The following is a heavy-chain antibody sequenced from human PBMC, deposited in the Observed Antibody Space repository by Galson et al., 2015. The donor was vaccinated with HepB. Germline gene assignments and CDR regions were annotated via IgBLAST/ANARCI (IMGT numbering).Heavy chain of an antibody. CDR2: IRSKGNDYAT. Sequence: SLRLSCAASGFTFSGSAIHWVRQASGKGPEWVCRIRSKGNDYATSYVESLKGRFTISRDDSRNMAYLHMKSLKTEDTAVYYCTRMGDFSGYSSKWGQGTLVTASS. V-gene: IGHV3-73*01. CDR3: TRMGDFSGYSSK. D-gene: IGHD5-12*01. J-gene: IGHJ4*02. CDR1: GFTFSGSA.